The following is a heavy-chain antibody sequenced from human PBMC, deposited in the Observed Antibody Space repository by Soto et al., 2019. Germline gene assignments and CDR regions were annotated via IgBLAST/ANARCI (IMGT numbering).Heavy chain of an antibody. CDR3: ARDDPVGKYCSGGSCSYYYYYGMDV. D-gene: IGHD2-15*01. CDR2: INHSGST. Sequence: QVQLQQWGAGLLKPSETLSLTCAVYGGSFSGYYWSWIRQPPGKGLEWNGEINHSGSTNYNPSLKSRVTISVDTSKNQFSLKLSSVTAADTAVYYCARDDPVGKYCSGGSCSYYYYYGMDVWGQGTTVTVSS. CDR1: GGSFSGYY. J-gene: IGHJ6*02. V-gene: IGHV4-34*01.